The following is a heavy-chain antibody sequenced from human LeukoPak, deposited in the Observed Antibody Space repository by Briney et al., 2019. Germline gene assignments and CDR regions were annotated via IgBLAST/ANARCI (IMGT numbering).Heavy chain of an antibody. J-gene: IGHJ6*04. CDR2: FYSSTRT. D-gene: IGHD4-17*01. V-gene: IGHV4-61*09. CDR3: ARCMSELDYGDYAYYYHMDV. Sequence: PSQTLSLTCTVSGDSLTSGSRYWSWIRQPAGKGLEWIGHFYSSTRTTYNPSLESRVTISGDTAKNQFSLKLDSVTAADTAVYFCARCMSELDYGDYAYYYHMDVWVKGTTVTVSS. CDR1: GDSLTSGSRY.